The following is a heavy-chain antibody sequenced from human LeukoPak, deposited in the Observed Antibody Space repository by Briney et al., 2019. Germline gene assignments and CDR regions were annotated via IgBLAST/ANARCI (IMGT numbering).Heavy chain of an antibody. CDR1: GGSISSYY. D-gene: IGHD3-10*01. CDR2: IYYSGSS. Sequence: PSETLSLTCTVSGGSISSYYWSWIRQPPGKGLEWIGYIYYSGSSNYNPSLKSRVTISVDTSKNQFSLKLSSVTAADTAVYYCAGGLLWFGELSYFDYWGQGTLVTVSS. V-gene: IGHV4-59*01. J-gene: IGHJ4*02. CDR3: AGGLLWFGELSYFDY.